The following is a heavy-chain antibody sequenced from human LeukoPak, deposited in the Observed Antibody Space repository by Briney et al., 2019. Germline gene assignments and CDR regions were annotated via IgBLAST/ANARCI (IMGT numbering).Heavy chain of an antibody. V-gene: IGHV1-69*04. Sequence: SVKVSCKASGCTFSSYAISWVRQAPGQGLEWMGRIIPILGIANYAQKLQGRVTLTTDTSTSTAYMELRSLGSDDTAVYYCARDLRSSGWTENDYWGPGTLVTVSS. CDR2: IIPILGIA. CDR3: ARDLRSSGWTENDY. D-gene: IGHD6-19*01. J-gene: IGHJ4*02. CDR1: GCTFSSYA.